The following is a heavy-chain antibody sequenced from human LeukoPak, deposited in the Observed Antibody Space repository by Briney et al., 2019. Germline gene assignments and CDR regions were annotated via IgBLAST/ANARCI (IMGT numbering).Heavy chain of an antibody. J-gene: IGHJ5*02. CDR3: AREGDSSSYWFDP. V-gene: IGHV4-34*01. D-gene: IGHD6-13*01. CDR1: GGSFSGYY. CDR2: INHSGST. Sequence: SETLSLTCAVYGGSFSGYYWSWIRQPPGKGLEWIGEINHSGSTNYNPSLKSRVTISVDTSKNQFSLKLSSVTAADTAVYYCAREGDSSSYWFDPWGQGTLVTVSS.